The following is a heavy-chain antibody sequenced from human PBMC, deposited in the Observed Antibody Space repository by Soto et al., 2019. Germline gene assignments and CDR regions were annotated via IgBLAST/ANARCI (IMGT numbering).Heavy chain of an antibody. D-gene: IGHD2-21*02. J-gene: IGHJ3*02. CDR2: ISAYNGNT. V-gene: IGHV1-18*01. CDR3: ARLLAYCGGDCHSFAFDI. CDR1: GYTFTSYG. Sequence: GASVKVSCKASGYTFTSYGISWVRQAPGQGLEWMGWISAYNGNTNYAQKLQGRVTMTTDTSTSTAYMELRSLRADDTAVYYCARLLAYCGGDCHSFAFDIWGQGTLVTVSS.